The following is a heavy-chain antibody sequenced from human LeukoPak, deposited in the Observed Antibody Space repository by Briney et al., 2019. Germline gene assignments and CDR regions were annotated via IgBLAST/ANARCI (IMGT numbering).Heavy chain of an antibody. D-gene: IGHD3-22*01. V-gene: IGHV7-4-1*02. J-gene: IGHJ4*02. CDR1: GYTFTSYA. CDR2: INTNTGNP. Sequence: GASVKVSCKASGYTFTSYAMNWVRQAPGQGLEWMGWINTNTGNPTYAQGFTGRFVFSLDTSVSTAYLQISSLKAEDTAVYYCARSAVGVGYYDSSGYLDYWGQGTLVTVSS. CDR3: ARSAVGVGYYDSSGYLDY.